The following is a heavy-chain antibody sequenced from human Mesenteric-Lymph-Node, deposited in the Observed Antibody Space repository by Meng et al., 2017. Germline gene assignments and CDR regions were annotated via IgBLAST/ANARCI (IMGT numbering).Heavy chain of an antibody. J-gene: IGHJ4*02. Sequence: GESLKISCAASGFTFSSYSMNWVRQAPGKGLEWVSSISSSGSYIYYADLVKGRFTTSRDNARPSLYLQMNSLRGDDTAMYFCARHKLAHRSFDSWGQGLPVTVSS. CDR1: GFTFSSYS. V-gene: IGHV3-21*01. CDR2: ISSSGSYI. CDR3: ARHKLAHRSFDS. D-gene: IGHD1/OR15-1a*01.